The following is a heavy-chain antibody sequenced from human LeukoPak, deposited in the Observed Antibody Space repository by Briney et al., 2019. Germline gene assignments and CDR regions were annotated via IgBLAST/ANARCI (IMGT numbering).Heavy chain of an antibody. J-gene: IGHJ4*02. V-gene: IGHV4-59*01. CDR1: GSSISSYY. CDR3: ASGMAASFDY. CDR2: IYYSGST. D-gene: IGHD6-13*01. Sequence: KTSETLSLTCTVSGSSISSYYWSWIRQPPGKGLEWIGYIYYSGSTNYNPSLKSRVTISVDTSKNQFSLKLSSVTAADTAVYYCASGMAASFDYWGQGTLVTVSS.